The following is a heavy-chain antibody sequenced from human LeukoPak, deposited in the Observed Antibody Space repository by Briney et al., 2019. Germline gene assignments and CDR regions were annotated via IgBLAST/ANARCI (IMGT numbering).Heavy chain of an antibody. V-gene: IGHV3-21*01. Sequence: GGSLRLSCAASGFTFSSYSMNWVGKPQGKGLGWVSSISSSSSYIYYADSVKGRFTISRDNAKNSLYLQMNSLRAEDTAVYYCARDCSSSTYDYWGQGTLVTVSS. CDR2: ISSSSSYI. D-gene: IGHD6-6*01. CDR3: ARDCSSSTYDY. J-gene: IGHJ4*02. CDR1: GFTFSSYS.